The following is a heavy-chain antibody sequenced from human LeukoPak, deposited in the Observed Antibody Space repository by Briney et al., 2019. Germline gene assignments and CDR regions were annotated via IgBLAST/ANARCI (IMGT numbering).Heavy chain of an antibody. Sequence: ASVKVSCKASGGTFSSYAIIWVRQAPGQGLEWMGRIIPILGIANYAQKFQGRVTITADKSTSTAYMELSSLRSEDTAVYYCASSLDYGDPYDYWGQGTLVTVSS. J-gene: IGHJ4*02. CDR2: IIPILGIA. D-gene: IGHD4-17*01. CDR3: ASSLDYGDPYDY. CDR1: GGTFSSYA. V-gene: IGHV1-69*04.